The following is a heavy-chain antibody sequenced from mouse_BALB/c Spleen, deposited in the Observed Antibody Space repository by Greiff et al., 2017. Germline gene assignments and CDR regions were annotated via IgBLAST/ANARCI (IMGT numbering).Heavy chain of an antibody. CDR1: GFTFSSYG. V-gene: IGHV5-6-3*01. D-gene: IGHD2-1*01. CDR3: ARYGNYFDY. J-gene: IGHJ2*01. CDR2: INSNGGST. Sequence: EVMLVESGGGLVQPGGSLKLSCAASGFTFSSYGMSWVRQTPDKRLELVATINSNGGSTYYPDSVKGRFTISRDNAKNTLYLQMSSLKSEDTAMYYCARYGNYFDYWGQGTTLTVSS.